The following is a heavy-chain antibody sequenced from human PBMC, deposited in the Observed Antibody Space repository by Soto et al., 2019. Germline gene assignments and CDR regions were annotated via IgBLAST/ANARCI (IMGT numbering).Heavy chain of an antibody. Sequence: PSETLSLTCAVYGGSFSGYYWSWIRQPPGKGLEWIGEINHSGSTNYNPSLKSRVTISVDTSKNQFSLKLSSVTAADTAVYYCARGFSGITMVRGELPPYYYYGMDVWGQGTTVTVSS. V-gene: IGHV4-34*01. CDR3: ARGFSGITMVRGELPPYYYYGMDV. D-gene: IGHD3-10*01. CDR2: INHSGST. CDR1: GGSFSGYY. J-gene: IGHJ6*02.